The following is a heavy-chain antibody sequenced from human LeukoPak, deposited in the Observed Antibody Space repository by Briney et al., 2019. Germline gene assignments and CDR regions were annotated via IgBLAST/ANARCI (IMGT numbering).Heavy chain of an antibody. CDR3: AREMREVVVATTVYYYYMDV. CDR1: GGSISSGSYY. Sequence: SQTPSLTCTVSGGSISSGSYYWSWIRQPAGKGLEWIGRIYTSGSTNYNPSLKSRVTISVDTSKNQFSLKLSSVTAADTAVYYCAREMREVVVATTVYYYYMDVWGKGTTVTVSS. D-gene: IGHD2-15*01. V-gene: IGHV4-61*02. J-gene: IGHJ6*03. CDR2: IYTSGST.